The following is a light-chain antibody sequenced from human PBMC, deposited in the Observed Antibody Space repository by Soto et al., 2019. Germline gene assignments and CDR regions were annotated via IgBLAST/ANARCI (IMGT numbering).Light chain of an antibody. Sequence: DIVMTQSPDSLAVSLGERATINCKSSQSVLYSSNNKNYLAWYQQKPGQPPKLLIYWASTRESGVPDRFSGSRSGTDFTLTISSLQADEVAVYYCQQYYSTPQTFGQGTKVEIK. J-gene: IGKJ1*01. V-gene: IGKV4-1*01. CDR2: WAS. CDR3: QQYYSTPQT. CDR1: QSVLYSSNNKNY.